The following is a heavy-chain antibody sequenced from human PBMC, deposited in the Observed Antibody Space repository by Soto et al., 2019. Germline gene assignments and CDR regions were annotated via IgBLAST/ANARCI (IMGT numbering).Heavy chain of an antibody. V-gene: IGHV3-64*01. D-gene: IGHD3-10*01. CDR2: ISSNGGTT. J-gene: IGHJ4*02. Sequence: EVQLAESGGGMVQPGGSLRLSCVASGFTFSSYDMHWVRQAPGKGLEYVSSISSNGGTTYYGNSVKGRCTISRDNSKNTLYLQMGRRRAEDVAVYYCVSRGSGNCDYWGQGTLVTVSS. CDR3: VSRGSGNCDY. CDR1: GFTFSSYD.